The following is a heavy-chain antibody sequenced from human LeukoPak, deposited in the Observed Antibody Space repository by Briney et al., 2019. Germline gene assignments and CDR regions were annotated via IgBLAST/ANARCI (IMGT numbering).Heavy chain of an antibody. V-gene: IGHV3-74*01. CDR1: GFTFSDYW. CDR2: INTDGSIT. CDR3: ARDRGPRTGFMVREAYDY. J-gene: IGHJ4*02. Sequence: GGSLRLSCAASGFTFSDYWIHWVRQAPGKGLVWVSRINTDGSITNYADSVKGRFSISRDNAKNTLYLRMSSLRAEDTAVYYCARDRGPRTGFMVREAYDYWGQGTLVTVSS. D-gene: IGHD3-10*01.